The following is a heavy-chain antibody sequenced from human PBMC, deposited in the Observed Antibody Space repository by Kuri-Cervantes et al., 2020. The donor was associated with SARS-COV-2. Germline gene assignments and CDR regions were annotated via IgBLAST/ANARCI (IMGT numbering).Heavy chain of an antibody. CDR2: FDPEDGET. J-gene: IGHJ3*02. Sequence: ASVKVSCKVSGYTLTELSMHWVRQAPGKGLEWMGRFDPEDGETIYAQKFQGRVTMTEDTSTDTAYMELSSLRSEDTAVYYCATARFDFWSGYSWGGAFDIWGQGTTVTVSS. CDR3: ATARFDFWSGYSWGGAFDI. CDR1: GYTLTELS. V-gene: IGHV1-24*01. D-gene: IGHD3-3*01.